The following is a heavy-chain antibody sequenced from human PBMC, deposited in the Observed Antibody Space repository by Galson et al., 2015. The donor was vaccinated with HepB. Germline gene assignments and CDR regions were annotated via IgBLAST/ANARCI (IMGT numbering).Heavy chain of an antibody. CDR3: VKVNYGSGSFLDY. CDR1: GFTFRNYA. V-gene: IGHV3-64D*06. Sequence: FLRLSRAGSGFTFRNYAMHWVRQAPGKGLEFVSAIRENGAITYYADSVKDRFNISRDNSKNTLYLQMSNLAPEDTALYYCVKVNYGSGSFLDYWGQGALVTVSS. J-gene: IGHJ4*02. D-gene: IGHD3-10*01. CDR2: IRENGAIT.